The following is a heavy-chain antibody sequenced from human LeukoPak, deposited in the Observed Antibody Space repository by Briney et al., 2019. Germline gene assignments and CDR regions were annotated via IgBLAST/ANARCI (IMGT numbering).Heavy chain of an antibody. CDR1: GFTFSSYG. V-gene: IGHV3-23*01. J-gene: IGHJ6*02. Sequence: GGSLRLSCAASGFTFSSYGMHWVRQAPGKGLEWVSAISGSGGSTYYADSVKGRFTISRDNSKNTLYLQMNSLRAEDTAVYYCARGGSDWDGMDVWGQGTTVTVSS. CDR2: ISGSGGST. CDR3: ARGGSDWDGMDV. D-gene: IGHD2-21*02.